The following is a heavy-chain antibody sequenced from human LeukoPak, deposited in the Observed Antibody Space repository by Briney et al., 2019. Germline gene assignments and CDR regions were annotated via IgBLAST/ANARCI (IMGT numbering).Heavy chain of an antibody. D-gene: IGHD4-23*01. CDR1: AFIFSGHW. CDR3: ARAIGKSEGY. J-gene: IGHJ4*02. V-gene: IGHV3-7*01. Sequence: GGSLRLSCEGSAFIFSGHWMNWVRQTPGKGLEWVASIKEDGSERQYVDSVKGRFTISRDNAKNSVYLQMNSLRAEDTAVYYCARAIGKSEGYWGQGTLVTVSS. CDR2: IKEDGSER.